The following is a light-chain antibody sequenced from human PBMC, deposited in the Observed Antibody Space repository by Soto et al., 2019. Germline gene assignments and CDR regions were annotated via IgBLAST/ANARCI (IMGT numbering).Light chain of an antibody. J-gene: IGKJ1*01. CDR2: GAS. Sequence: ETVLTQSPGTLSLSPGERATLSCRASQTIRSNYLAWYRQTPGQAPRLLIYGASNRATGIADRFSGSGSGTDFTLIISTLEHEDFALYYCQQYGSSPWTFGQGTKVEIK. CDR1: QTIRSNY. CDR3: QQYGSSPWT. V-gene: IGKV3-20*01.